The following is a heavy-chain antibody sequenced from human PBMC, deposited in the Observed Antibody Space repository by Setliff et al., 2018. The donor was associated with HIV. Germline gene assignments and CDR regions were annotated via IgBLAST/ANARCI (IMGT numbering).Heavy chain of an antibody. J-gene: IGHJ4*02. CDR2: MYYSGTT. CDR1: GGSISSYY. V-gene: IGHV4-59*04. CDR3: GRAPDY. Sequence: SETLSLTCTVSGGSISSYYWSWIRQPPGKGLEWIGHMYYSGTTYYNPSLKSRVTISVDTSKTQFSLKLNSVTAADTAVYYCGRAPDYWGQGTLVTVSS.